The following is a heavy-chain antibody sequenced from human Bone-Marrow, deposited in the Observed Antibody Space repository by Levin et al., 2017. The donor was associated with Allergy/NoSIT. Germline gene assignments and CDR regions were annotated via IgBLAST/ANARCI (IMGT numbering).Heavy chain of an antibody. D-gene: IGHD3-16*01. J-gene: IGHJ6*02. V-gene: IGHV1-8*01. CDR3: ARAGQYGGTDYDDGMDV. Sequence: ASVKVSCKASGYTFTSYDINWVRQATGQGLEWMGWMNPNSGNTGYAQKFQGRVTMTRNTSISTAYMELSSLRSEDTAVYYCARAGQYGGTDYDDGMDVWGQGTTVTVSS. CDR1: GYTFTSYD. CDR2: MNPNSGNT.